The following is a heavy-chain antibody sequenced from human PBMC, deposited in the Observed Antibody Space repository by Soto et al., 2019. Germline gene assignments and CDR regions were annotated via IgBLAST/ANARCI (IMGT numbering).Heavy chain of an antibody. CDR2: ISGSGGST. CDR1: GFTFSSYA. D-gene: IGHD3-3*01. Sequence: GGSLRLSCAASGFTFSSYAMSWVRQAPGKGLEWVSAISGSGGSTYYADSVKGRFTISRDNSKNTLYLQMNSLRAEDTAVYYRAKVSFWRSPPDYYYGMDVWGQGTTVTVSS. CDR3: AKVSFWRSPPDYYYGMDV. V-gene: IGHV3-23*01. J-gene: IGHJ6*02.